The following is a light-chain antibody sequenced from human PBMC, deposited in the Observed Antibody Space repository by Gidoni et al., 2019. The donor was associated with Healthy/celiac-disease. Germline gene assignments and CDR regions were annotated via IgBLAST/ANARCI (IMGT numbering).Light chain of an antibody. CDR2: GAS. CDR3: QQYGSSPLT. CDR1: QSVSSSY. J-gene: IGKJ4*01. Sequence: EIVLTQSPGTLSLSPGERATLSCRASQSVSSSYLARYQQKPGQAPRLLIYGASSRATGIPDRFSGSGSGTDFTLTISRLEPEDFAVYYCQQYGSSPLTFXGXTKVEIK. V-gene: IGKV3-20*01.